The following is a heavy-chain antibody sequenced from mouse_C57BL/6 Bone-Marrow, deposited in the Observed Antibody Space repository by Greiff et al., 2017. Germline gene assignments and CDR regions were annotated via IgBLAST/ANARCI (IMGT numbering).Heavy chain of an antibody. Sequence: VQLKESGPVLVKPGASVKMSCKASGYTFTDYYMNWVKQSHGKSLEWIGVLNPYNGGTSYNQKFKGKATLTVDKSSSTAYMELNSLKSEDSAVYYCASNYVDAMDYWGQGTSVTVSS. D-gene: IGHD2-1*01. CDR3: ASNYVDAMDY. CDR1: GYTFTDYY. V-gene: IGHV1-19*01. CDR2: LNPYNGGT. J-gene: IGHJ4*01.